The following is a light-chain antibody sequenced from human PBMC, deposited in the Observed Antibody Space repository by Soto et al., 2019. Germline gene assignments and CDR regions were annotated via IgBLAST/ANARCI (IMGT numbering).Light chain of an antibody. J-gene: IGLJ2*01. CDR2: EVS. V-gene: IGLV2-23*02. CDR3: CSYAGSSTLV. Sequence: QSALTQPASVSGSPGQSITISCTGTNSDVGSYNLVSWYQQHPGKAPKLMIYEVSKRPSGVSNRFSGSKSGNTASLTISGLQAEDEADYYCCSYAGSSTLVFGGGTQLTVL. CDR1: NSDVGSYNL.